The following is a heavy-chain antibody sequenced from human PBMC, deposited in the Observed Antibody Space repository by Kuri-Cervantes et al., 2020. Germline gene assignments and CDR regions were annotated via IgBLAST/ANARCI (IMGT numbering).Heavy chain of an antibody. CDR2: VSGSSSTI. J-gene: IGHJ6*02. D-gene: IGHD2-21*01. CDR3: ARGLRGGYYGMDV. CDR1: GFTFSSYS. V-gene: IGHV3-48*01. Sequence: GGSLRLSCAASGFTFSSYSMNWVRQAPGKGLEWVSYVSGSSSTIYYADSVKGRFTISRDNAKNSLYLQMNSLRAGDTAVYYCARGLRGGYYGMDVWGQGTTVNVSS.